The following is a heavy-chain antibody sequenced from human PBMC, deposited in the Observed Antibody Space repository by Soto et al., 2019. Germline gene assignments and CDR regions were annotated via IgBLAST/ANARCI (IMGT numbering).Heavy chain of an antibody. CDR3: GRDLGGAYGAFDH. Sequence: SETLCLTCTVSGASISTSYWSWIRLPPGKGLEWIGYIYSSGTTKYNPSLKSRVAISIDTSKNQFSLKLSSVTAADTAIYYCGRDLGGAYGAFDHWGQGSLVTVSS. J-gene: IGHJ4*02. V-gene: IGHV4-59*01. CDR2: IYSSGTT. D-gene: IGHD4-17*01. CDR1: GASISTSY.